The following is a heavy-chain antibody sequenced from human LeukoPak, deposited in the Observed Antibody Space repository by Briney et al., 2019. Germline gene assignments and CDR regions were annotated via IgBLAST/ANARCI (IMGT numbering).Heavy chain of an antibody. Sequence: PGESLKISCQGSGYSFISYWIGWVRQMPGKGPEWMGIIWPGDSETRYSPSFQGQVTISADKSISTAYLQWSSLKASDTAMYYCARLHGLRSGGPVNWYFDLWGRGTLVTVSS. CDR3: ARLHGLRSGGPVNWYFDL. D-gene: IGHD2-15*01. CDR2: IWPGDSET. CDR1: GYSFISYW. J-gene: IGHJ2*01. V-gene: IGHV5-51*01.